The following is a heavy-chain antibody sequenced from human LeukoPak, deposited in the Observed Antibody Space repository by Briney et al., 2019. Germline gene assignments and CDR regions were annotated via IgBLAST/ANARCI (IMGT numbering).Heavy chain of an antibody. CDR3: AREGREPGNAFDI. D-gene: IGHD1-26*01. Sequence: GGSLRLSCEASGFTFSTFAMIWVRQPPGKGLEWVSSIFPSGGEIHYADSVRGRFTISRDNSKSTLSLQMNSLRAEDTAIYYCAREGREPGNAFDIWGQGTTVTVSS. CDR2: IFPSGGEI. CDR1: GFTFSTFA. V-gene: IGHV3-23*01. J-gene: IGHJ3*02.